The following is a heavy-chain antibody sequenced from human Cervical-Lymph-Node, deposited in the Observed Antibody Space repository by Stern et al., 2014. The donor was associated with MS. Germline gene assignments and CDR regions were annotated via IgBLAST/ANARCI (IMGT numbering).Heavy chain of an antibody. V-gene: IGHV3-30*04. D-gene: IGHD1-26*01. CDR2: ISYDGRDK. CDR3: AKGGSGSYLD. J-gene: IGHJ4*02. Sequence: DQLVESGGGVVQPGRSLRLFCAASGFVFRRYALHWVRQAPGKGLEWVALISYDGRDKYYTDSVKGRFTVSRDNSNNTVDLEMNSLRLEDTAVYYCAKGGSGSYLDWGQGSLVTVSS. CDR1: GFVFRRYA.